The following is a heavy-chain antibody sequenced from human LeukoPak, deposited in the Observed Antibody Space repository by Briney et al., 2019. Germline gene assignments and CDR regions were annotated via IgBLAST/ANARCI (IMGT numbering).Heavy chain of an antibody. J-gene: IGHJ6*03. Sequence: GASVKVSCKASGYTFTGYYMHWVRQAPGQGLEWMGWINPNSGGTNYAQKFQGRVTMTRDTSISTAYMELNRLRSDDTAVYYCARDRYSGYYYYYMDVWGKGTTVTVSS. CDR1: GYTFTGYY. D-gene: IGHD3-16*02. CDR3: ARDRYSGYYYYYMDV. V-gene: IGHV1-2*02. CDR2: INPNSGGT.